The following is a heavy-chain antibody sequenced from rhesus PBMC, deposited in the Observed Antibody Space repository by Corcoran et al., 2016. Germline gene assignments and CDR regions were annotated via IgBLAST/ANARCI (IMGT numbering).Heavy chain of an antibody. J-gene: IGHJ3*01. CDR3: ASDIVVGFTAMHAFDF. D-gene: IGHD2-27*01. CDR2: ITYSGST. Sequence: QVQLQESGPGLVKPSETLSLTCAVSGGSISSGYYYWSWIREPPGKGLEWIGYITYSGSTSNNPSLKSRVTISRDTSKNQFSLKLSSVTAADTAVYYCASDIVVGFTAMHAFDFWGQGLRVTVSS. V-gene: IGHV4-122*02. CDR1: GGSISSGYYY.